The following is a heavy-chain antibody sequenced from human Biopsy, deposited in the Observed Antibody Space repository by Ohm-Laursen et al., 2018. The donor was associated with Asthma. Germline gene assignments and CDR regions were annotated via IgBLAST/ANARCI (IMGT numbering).Heavy chain of an antibody. CDR1: GGSISSGGYY. Sequence: TLSLTCTVSGGSISSGGYYWSWIRQHPGKGLEWIGYIYYSGSTYYNPSLKSRVTISVDTSKNQFSLKLSSVTAADTAVYYCARDTYGGNAAYYYGMDVWGQGTLVTVSS. CDR3: ARDTYGGNAAYYYGMDV. V-gene: IGHV4-31*03. CDR2: IYYSGST. J-gene: IGHJ6*02. D-gene: IGHD4-23*01.